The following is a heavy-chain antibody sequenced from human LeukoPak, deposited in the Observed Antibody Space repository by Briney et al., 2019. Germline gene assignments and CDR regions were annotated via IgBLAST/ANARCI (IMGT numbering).Heavy chain of an antibody. Sequence: GGSLRLSCAASGFTFSSSGMHWVRQAPGKGLEWVAVIWYDGSNKYYADSVKGRFTISRDNSKNTLYLHMNSLRAEDTAVYYCASVQRPGEPYFDYWGQGTLVTVSS. D-gene: IGHD7-27*01. CDR1: GFTFSSSG. CDR2: IWYDGSNK. CDR3: ASVQRPGEPYFDY. J-gene: IGHJ4*02. V-gene: IGHV3-33*01.